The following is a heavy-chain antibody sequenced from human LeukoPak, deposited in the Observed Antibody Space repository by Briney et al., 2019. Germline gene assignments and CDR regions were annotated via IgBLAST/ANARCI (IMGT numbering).Heavy chain of an antibody. CDR3: AKDLNPLTYYDFWSGYSGGHWFDP. D-gene: IGHD3-3*01. Sequence: GGSPRLSCAASGFTFSSYDMHWVRQATGKGLEWVSAIGTAGDTYYPGSVKGRFTISRDNSKNTLYLQMNSLRAEDTAVYYCAKDLNPLTYYDFWSGYSGGHWFDPWGQGTLVTVSS. J-gene: IGHJ5*02. CDR2: IGTAGDT. V-gene: IGHV3-13*01. CDR1: GFTFSSYD.